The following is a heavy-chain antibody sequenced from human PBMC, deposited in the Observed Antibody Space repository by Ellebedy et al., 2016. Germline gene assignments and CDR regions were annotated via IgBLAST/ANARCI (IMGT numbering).Heavy chain of an antibody. J-gene: IGHJ4*02. D-gene: IGHD1-26*01. CDR1: GFTVSSSY. CDR3: AKDPTLHIVGATWFDY. V-gene: IGHV3-66*03. CDR2: SSPSGTM. Sequence: GESLKISCAASGFTVSSSYVNWVRQAPGKGLEWVSMSSPSGTMLYADYVKGRFTISRDNSKNTLYLQMNSLRAEDTAVYYCAKDPTLHIVGATWFDYWGQGTLVTVSS.